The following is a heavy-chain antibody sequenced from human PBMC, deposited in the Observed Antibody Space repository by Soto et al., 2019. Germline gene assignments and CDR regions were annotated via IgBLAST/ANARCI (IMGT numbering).Heavy chain of an antibody. V-gene: IGHV4-30-2*06. CDR3: VRGGGYDSFDS. CDR2: ISHLENT. Sequence: SQTLPVTCSDPGPSVDAGSFSSRWIQPSPGKGLEWIGYISHLENTYFHPSFKSRLTMPIDRSRNQFSLNLSSVTAADRAEYYCVRGGGYDSFDSRRQGGVDTV. D-gene: IGHD5-12*01. CDR1: GPSVDAGSFS. J-gene: IGHJ4*02.